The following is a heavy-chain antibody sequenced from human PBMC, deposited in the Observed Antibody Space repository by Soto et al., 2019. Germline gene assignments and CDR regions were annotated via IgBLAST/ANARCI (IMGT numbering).Heavy chain of an antibody. CDR3: ARSIFGVVRGPRLIDY. J-gene: IGHJ4*02. CDR2: ISAYNGNT. V-gene: IGHV1-18*01. Sequence: QVQLVQSGAEVKKPGASVKVSCKASGYTFTSYGISWVRQAPGQGLEWMGWISAYNGNTNYAQKLQGRVTMTTDTSTSTAYMELRSLRSDDTAVYYWARSIFGVVRGPRLIDYWGQGTLVTVSS. CDR1: GYTFTSYG. D-gene: IGHD3-3*01.